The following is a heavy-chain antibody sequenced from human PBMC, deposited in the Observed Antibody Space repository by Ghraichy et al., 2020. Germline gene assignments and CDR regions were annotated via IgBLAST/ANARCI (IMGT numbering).Heavy chain of an antibody. CDR1: GGSISSYY. Sequence: SQTLSLTCTVSGGSISSYYWSWIRQPPGKGLEWIGYIYYSGSTNYNPSLKSRVTISVDTSKNQFSLKLSSVTAADTAVYYCARVGGWGVATIELVEWWFDPWGQGTLVTVSS. J-gene: IGHJ5*02. V-gene: IGHV4-59*01. D-gene: IGHD5-12*01. CDR2: IYYSGST. CDR3: ARVGGWGVATIELVEWWFDP.